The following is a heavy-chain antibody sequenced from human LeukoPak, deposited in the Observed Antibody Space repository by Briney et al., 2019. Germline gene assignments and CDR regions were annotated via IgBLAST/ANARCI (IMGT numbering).Heavy chain of an antibody. Sequence: SETLSLTCTVSGGSVGRVSYYWSWIRQPPGKGLEWIGYIYYSGSTNYNPSLKGRVTISLDTSQNQFSLKLSSVTAADTAVYYCASLYCGRTSCYFLDPWGQGTLVIVSS. J-gene: IGHJ5*02. D-gene: IGHD2-2*01. CDR3: ASLYCGRTSCYFLDP. V-gene: IGHV4-61*01. CDR2: IYYSGST. CDR1: GGSVGRVSYY.